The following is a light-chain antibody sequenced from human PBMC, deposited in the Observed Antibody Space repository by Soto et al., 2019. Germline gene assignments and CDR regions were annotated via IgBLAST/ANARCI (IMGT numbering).Light chain of an antibody. CDR1: SSDVGGYNY. CDR3: SSYTSSSTYV. V-gene: IGLV2-14*01. J-gene: IGLJ1*01. Sequence: QPASVSGSPGQSITISCTGTSSDVGGYNYVSWYQQHPGKAPKLMIYDVSNRPSGVSNRFSGSKSGNTASLTISGLQAEDEADYYCSSYTSSSTYVFGTGTKVTVL. CDR2: DVS.